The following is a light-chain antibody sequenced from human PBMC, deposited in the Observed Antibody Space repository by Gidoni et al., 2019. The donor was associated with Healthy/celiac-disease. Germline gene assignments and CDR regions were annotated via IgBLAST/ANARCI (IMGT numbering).Light chain of an antibody. CDR2: PDS. CDR1: KLGDKY. V-gene: IGLV3-1*01. J-gene: IGLJ2*01. CDR3: QAWDSSTVV. Sequence: SYELTQPPSVSVSPGQTASITGSGDKLGDKYACWYQQKPGQSPVLVIYPDSKRPSGIPERFSGSNSGNTATLTISGTQAMDEADYYCQAWDSSTVVFGGGTKLTVL.